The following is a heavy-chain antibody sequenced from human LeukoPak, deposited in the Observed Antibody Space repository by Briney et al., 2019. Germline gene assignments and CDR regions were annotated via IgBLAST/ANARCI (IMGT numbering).Heavy chain of an antibody. V-gene: IGHV3-23*01. J-gene: IGHJ4*02. CDR2: MSGDATST. CDR3: AKTISGSSWYSSDS. Sequence: GSLRLSCAASGFTFSSFAMNWVRQAPGKGLEWVSTMSGDATSTYYADSVKGRFTISRDNSKNTLYLQMNSLRAEDTAVYYSAKTISGSSWYSSDSWGQGTLVTVSS. D-gene: IGHD6-13*01. CDR1: GFTFSSFA.